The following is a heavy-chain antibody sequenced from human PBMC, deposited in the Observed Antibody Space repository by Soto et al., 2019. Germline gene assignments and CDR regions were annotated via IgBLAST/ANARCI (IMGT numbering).Heavy chain of an antibody. CDR3: AREASAPGTFREDASDI. D-gene: IGHD1-7*01. J-gene: IGHJ3*02. CDR1: GDTFSNYA. CDR2: IVPIFRTT. Sequence: QVQLVQSGAEVKKSGSSVKVACKVSGDTFSNYAINWVRRAPGQGLEWMGAIVPIFRTTNYAQKFQGRVTITADEPTITAYMELSRLRSDDTATYYCAREASAPGTFREDASDIWGQGTKVTVSS. V-gene: IGHV1-69*12.